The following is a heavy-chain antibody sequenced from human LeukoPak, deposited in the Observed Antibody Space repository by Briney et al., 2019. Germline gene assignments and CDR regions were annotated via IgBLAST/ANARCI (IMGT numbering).Heavy chain of an antibody. J-gene: IGHJ4*02. D-gene: IGHD4-23*01. CDR1: GGSISSSSYY. Sequence: SETLSLTCTVSGGSISSSSYYWGWIRQPPGKGLEWIGSIYYSGSTYYNPSLKSRVTISVDTSKNQFSLKLSSVTAADTAVYYCARRDQRHGGNSMNFDYWGQGTLVTVSS. CDR2: IYYSGST. V-gene: IGHV4-39*01. CDR3: ARRDQRHGGNSMNFDY.